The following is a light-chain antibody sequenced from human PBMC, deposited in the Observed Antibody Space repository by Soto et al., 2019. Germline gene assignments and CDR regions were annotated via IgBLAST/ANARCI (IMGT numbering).Light chain of an antibody. CDR1: QGISNY. CDR2: SAS. CDR3: QKYNSAPLT. V-gene: IGKV1-27*01. Sequence: DILMTQSPSSLSVSPGDRVTISCRASQGISNYLVWYQQKPGNDPKLLIYSASTLQSGVPSRFSGSGSGTDFTLTISSLQPEDVATYYCQKYNSAPLTFGGGTKVEIK. J-gene: IGKJ4*01.